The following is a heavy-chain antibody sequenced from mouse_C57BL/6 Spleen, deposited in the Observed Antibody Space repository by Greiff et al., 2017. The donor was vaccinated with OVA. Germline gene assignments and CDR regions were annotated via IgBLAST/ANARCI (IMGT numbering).Heavy chain of an antibody. V-gene: IGHV5-9-1*02. Sequence: EVMLVESGAGLVKPGGSLKLSCAASGFTFSSYAMSWVRQTPEKRLEWVAYISSGGDYIYYADTVKGRFTISRDNARNTLYLQMSSLKSEDTAMYYCTRTVVGGAMDYWGQGTSVTVSS. CDR1: GFTFSSYA. J-gene: IGHJ4*01. CDR2: ISSGGDYI. CDR3: TRTVVGGAMDY. D-gene: IGHD1-1*01.